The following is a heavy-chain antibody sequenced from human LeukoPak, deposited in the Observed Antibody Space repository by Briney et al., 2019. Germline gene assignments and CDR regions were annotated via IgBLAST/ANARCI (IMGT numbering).Heavy chain of an antibody. CDR2: IRYDGSNK. V-gene: IGHV3-30*02. J-gene: IGHJ6*03. Sequence: QPGGSLRLSCAASGFSFRSYGMHWVRQAPGKGLEWVAFIRYDGSNKYYADSVKGRFTISRDNSKNTLYLQMNSLRAEDTAVYYCAKELTYGDYYYYYMDVWGKGTTVTISS. CDR3: AKELTYGDYYYYYMDV. D-gene: IGHD4-17*01. CDR1: GFSFRSYG.